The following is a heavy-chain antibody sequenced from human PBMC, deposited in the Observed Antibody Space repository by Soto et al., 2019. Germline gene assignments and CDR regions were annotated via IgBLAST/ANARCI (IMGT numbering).Heavy chain of an antibody. J-gene: IGHJ4*02. CDR2: ITSDGTSP. D-gene: IGHD1-26*01. V-gene: IGHV3-74*01. CDR3: ARPTSLSGNPFHY. Sequence: SLRLSFVASGFTLNSYWMYWVRQAPGKGLMWVSRITSDGTSPTYADSVKGRFTISRDNAKNTLYLQMNSLRVDDTAVYYCARPTSLSGNPFHYWGQGTLVTVSS. CDR1: GFTLNSYW.